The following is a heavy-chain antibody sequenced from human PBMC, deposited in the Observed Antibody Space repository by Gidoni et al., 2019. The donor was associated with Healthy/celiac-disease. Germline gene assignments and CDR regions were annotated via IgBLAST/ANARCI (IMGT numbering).Heavy chain of an antibody. D-gene: IGHD4-17*01. CDR2: IYYSGST. V-gene: IGHV4-39*01. CDR3: ARLDDYDRSPMDV. J-gene: IGHJ6*02. CDR1: GGSISSSSYY. Sequence: QLQLQESGPGLVKPSETLSLTCTVSGGSISSSSYYWGWIRQPPGKGLEWIGSIYYSGSTYYNPSLKSRVTISVDTSKNQFSLKLSSVTAADTAVYYCARLDDYDRSPMDVWGQGTTVTVSS.